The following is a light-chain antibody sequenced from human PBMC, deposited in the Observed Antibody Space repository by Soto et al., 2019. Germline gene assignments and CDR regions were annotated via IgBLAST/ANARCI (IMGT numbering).Light chain of an antibody. Sequence: QSALNQPASVSGSPGQSITISCTGTSSDVGGYNYVSWYQQHPGKAPKVMIYDVSNRPSGVSNRFSGSMSGNTASLTFSWLQAEDEADYYCSSYTTSSSYVFGNGTKVTVL. CDR3: SSYTTSSSYV. CDR2: DVS. V-gene: IGLV2-14*01. J-gene: IGLJ1*01. CDR1: SSDVGGYNY.